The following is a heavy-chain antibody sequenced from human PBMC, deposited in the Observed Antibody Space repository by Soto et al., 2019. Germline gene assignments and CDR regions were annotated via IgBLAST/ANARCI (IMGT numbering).Heavy chain of an antibody. V-gene: IGHV1-18*04. D-gene: IGHD2-15*01. CDR2: SSNYNDNT. CDR1: GYTFTSYG. Sequence: QVQLVQSGAEVKKPGASVKVSCKASGYTFTSYGISWVRQAPGQGLEWMGWSSNYNDNTNYAQKLQGRVTLTTDPSTNTVYMEVRSLRSDATAMYYCARDRGGYLDYWGQGSLVTVSS. CDR3: ARDRGGYLDY. J-gene: IGHJ4*02.